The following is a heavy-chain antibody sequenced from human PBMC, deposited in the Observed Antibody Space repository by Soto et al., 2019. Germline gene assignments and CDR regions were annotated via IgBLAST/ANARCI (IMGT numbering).Heavy chain of an antibody. J-gene: IGHJ6*02. CDR1: GGSISSYY. CDR2: IYTSGST. V-gene: IGHV4-4*07. Sequence: QVQLQESGPGLVKPSETLSLTCTVSGGSISSYYWSWIRQPAGKGLEWIGRIYTSGSTNYNPSLRSRVPMQVARSKNQSSLKLSSVPAAATAVYYGGRDYSGTSNPGMAAWGQGTTVTVSS. CDR3: GRDYSGTSNPGMAA. D-gene: IGHD2-15*01.